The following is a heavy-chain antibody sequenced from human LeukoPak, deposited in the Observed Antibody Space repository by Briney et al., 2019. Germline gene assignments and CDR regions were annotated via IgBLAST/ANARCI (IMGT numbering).Heavy chain of an antibody. CDR2: INSDGSST. Sequence: GGSLRLSCAASGFTFSSYWMRWVRQAPGKGRVCVSCINSDGSSTTYADSVKGRFTIYRDNAKNTLNLQMNSLRPEYTAVYYCARGAYWGGECPIPLSLDWGQGTLVTVSS. CDR3: ARGAYWGGECPIPLSLD. D-gene: IGHD2-21*01. CDR1: GFTFSSYW. V-gene: IGHV3-74*01. J-gene: IGHJ4*02.